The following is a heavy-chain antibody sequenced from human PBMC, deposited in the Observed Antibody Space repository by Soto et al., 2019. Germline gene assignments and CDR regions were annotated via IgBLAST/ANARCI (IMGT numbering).Heavy chain of an antibody. CDR3: AKAYDFWSGYGEFVGAFDI. CDR1: GFTFSSYG. CDR2: ISYDGSNK. D-gene: IGHD3-3*01. J-gene: IGHJ3*02. Sequence: HPGGSLRLSCAASGFTFSSYGMHWVRQAPGKGLEWVAVISYDGSNKYYADSVKGRFTISRDNSKNTLYLQMNSLRAEDTAVYYCAKAYDFWSGYGEFVGAFDIWGQGTMVTVSS. V-gene: IGHV3-30*18.